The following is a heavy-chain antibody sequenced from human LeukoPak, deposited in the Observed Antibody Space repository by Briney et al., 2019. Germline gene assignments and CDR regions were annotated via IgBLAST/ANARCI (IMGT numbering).Heavy chain of an antibody. CDR2: ISAYNGNT. D-gene: IGHD3-10*01. CDR1: GYTFTSYD. V-gene: IGHV1-18*01. Sequence: ASVKVSCKASGYTFTSYDINWVRQAPGQGLEWMGWISAYNGNTNYAQKLQGRVTMTTDTSTSTAYMELRSLRSDDTAVYYCAREEFAPNWFDPWGQGTLVTVSS. CDR3: AREEFAPNWFDP. J-gene: IGHJ5*02.